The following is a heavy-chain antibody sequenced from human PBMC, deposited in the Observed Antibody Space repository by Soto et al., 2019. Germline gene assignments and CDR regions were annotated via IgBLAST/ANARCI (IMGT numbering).Heavy chain of an antibody. CDR1: GYSISSGYY. J-gene: IGHJ5*02. D-gene: IGHD3-22*01. CDR3: ARVGPWVPYYYDSSPYTFENWFDP. Sequence: SETLSLTCAVSGYSISSGYYWGWLRQPPGKGLEWIGSIYHSGSTYYNPSLNSRVTLSIDMTNNHVSLILNSVTAADTAVYYCARVGPWVPYYYDSSPYTFENWFDPWGQGXLVTVYS. V-gene: IGHV4-38-2*01. CDR2: IYHSGST.